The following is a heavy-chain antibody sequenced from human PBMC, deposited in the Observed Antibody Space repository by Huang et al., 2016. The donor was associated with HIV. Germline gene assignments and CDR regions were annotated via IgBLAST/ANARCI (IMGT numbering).Heavy chain of an antibody. V-gene: IGHV1-69*13. J-gene: IGHJ4*02. CDR3: ARAALVNNQYFDY. CDR2: ISPIFGTT. D-gene: IGHD5-18*01. CDR1: EGTFSSYS. Sequence: VQLIQSGAEVKKTGSSVRVSCRASEGTFSSYSIGWMRQAPGQGLDGMGGISPIFGTTTYGQKFQGRVSVAADESTSTAYMDLNSLRSEDTAVYYCARAALVNNQYFDYWGQGTLVTVSS.